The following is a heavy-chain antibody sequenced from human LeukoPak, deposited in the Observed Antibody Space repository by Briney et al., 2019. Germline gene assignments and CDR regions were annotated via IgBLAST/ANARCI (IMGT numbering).Heavy chain of an antibody. CDR2: INNGGDTT. J-gene: IGHJ4*02. V-gene: IGHV3-23*01. CDR3: ARGVSSSGWYFDY. Sequence: GGSLRLSCAASGFTFSNYIMTWVRQAPGKGLEWVSVINNGGDTTYYADSVKGRFTISRDNSKNSLYLQMNSLRAEDTAVYYCARGVSSSGWYFDYWGQGTLVTVSS. CDR1: GFTFSNYI. D-gene: IGHD6-19*01.